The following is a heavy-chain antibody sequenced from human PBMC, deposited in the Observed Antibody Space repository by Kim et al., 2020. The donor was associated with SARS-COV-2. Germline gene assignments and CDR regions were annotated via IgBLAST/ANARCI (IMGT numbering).Heavy chain of an antibody. V-gene: IGHV1-3*01. CDR2: GGNGNT. CDR3: ARDSVY. J-gene: IGHJ4*02. Sequence: GGNGNTKYSQKFQGRVTITRDTSASTAYMELSSLRSEDTAVYYCARDSVYWGQGTLVTVSS.